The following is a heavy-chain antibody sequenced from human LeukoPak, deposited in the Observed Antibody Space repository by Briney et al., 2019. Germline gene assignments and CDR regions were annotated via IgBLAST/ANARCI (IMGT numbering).Heavy chain of an antibody. CDR1: GGSIISSSHY. CDR3: ARSTVATIRGGYSSGPYYYYMDV. J-gene: IGHJ6*03. D-gene: IGHD5-12*01. Sequence: PSETLSLTCSVSGGSIISSSHYWGWIRQSPGKGLEWIGSMDYSGNPYYNPSLNSRVIISVDTSKNQFSLKLRSVTAAYTAVYYCARSTVATIRGGYSSGPYYYYMDVWGKGTTVTVSS. V-gene: IGHV4-39*01. CDR2: MDYSGNP.